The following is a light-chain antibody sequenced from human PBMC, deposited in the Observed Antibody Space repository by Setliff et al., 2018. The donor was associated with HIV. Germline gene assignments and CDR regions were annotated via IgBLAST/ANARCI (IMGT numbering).Light chain of an antibody. CDR2: DVS. Sequence: QSALAQPRSVSGSPGQSVTISCTGTSSDVGGYNYVSWYQQHPGKAPKLMIYDVSKRPSGVPDRFSGSKSGNTASLTISGLQAEDEADYYCCSYTSSSTLEVIFGEGTKVTVL. V-gene: IGLV2-11*01. CDR1: SSDVGGYNY. CDR3: CSYTSSSTLEVI. J-gene: IGLJ2*01.